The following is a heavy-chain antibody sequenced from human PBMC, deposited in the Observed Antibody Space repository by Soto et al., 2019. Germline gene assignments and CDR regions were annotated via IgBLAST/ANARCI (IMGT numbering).Heavy chain of an antibody. CDR2: IVVGSGNT. CDR3: AATFAADNWFDP. J-gene: IGHJ5*02. D-gene: IGHD3-10*01. CDR1: GFTFTSSA. Sequence: QMQLVQSGPEVKKPGTSVKVCCKASGFTFTSSAVQWVRQARGQRLEWIGWIVVGSGNTNYAQKFQERVTITRDMSTSTAYMELSSLRSEDTAVYYCAATFAADNWFDPWGQGTLVTVSS. V-gene: IGHV1-58*01.